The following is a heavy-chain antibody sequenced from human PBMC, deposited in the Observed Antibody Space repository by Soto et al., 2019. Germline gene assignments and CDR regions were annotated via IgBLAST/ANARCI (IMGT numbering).Heavy chain of an antibody. CDR2: ISTSGGTT. V-gene: IGHV3-23*01. Sequence: EVQVLESGGGLVQPGGSLRLSCAASEFTLNKYAVSWVRQAPGKGLEWVSSISTSGGTTYYADSVKGRFTVSRDNSKNMLFLHMNSLRAEDTAVYYCAKGVSGYRYFDHWGQGTLVTVSS. CDR3: AKGVSGYRYFDH. CDR1: EFTLNKYA. J-gene: IGHJ4*02. D-gene: IGHD3-22*01.